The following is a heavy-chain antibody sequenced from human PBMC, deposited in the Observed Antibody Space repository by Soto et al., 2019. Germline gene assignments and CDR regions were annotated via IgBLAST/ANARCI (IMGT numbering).Heavy chain of an antibody. J-gene: IGHJ5*02. CDR2: IYYSGST. CDR3: ARGSDIVATGQGPFDP. Sequence: SETLSLTCTVSGGSISSYYWSWIRQPPGKGLEWIGYIYYSGSTNYNPSLKSRVTISVDTSKNQSSLKLSSVTAADTAVYYCARGSDIVATGQGPFDPWGQGTLVTVSS. V-gene: IGHV4-59*01. D-gene: IGHD5-12*01. CDR1: GGSISSYY.